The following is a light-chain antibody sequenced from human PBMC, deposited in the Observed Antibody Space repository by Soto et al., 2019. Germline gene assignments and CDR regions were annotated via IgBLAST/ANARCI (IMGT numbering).Light chain of an antibody. Sequence: TAWAQGGFYMPGSAGGRACVSCWVGAGLMHSNGYNYLDWYMQKPGQYPQLLIYLGSTRASRVPDRFSGRGTATDPLLKTSRVPAQDLGLYYLMNAIHLWTFGPGTKVDIK. CDR2: LGS. J-gene: IGKJ1*01. CDR1: AGLMHSNGYNY. V-gene: IGKV2-28*01. CDR3: MNAIHLWT.